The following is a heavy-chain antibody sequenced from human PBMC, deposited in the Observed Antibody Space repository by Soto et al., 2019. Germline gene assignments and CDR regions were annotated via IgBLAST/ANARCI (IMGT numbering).Heavy chain of an antibody. J-gene: IGHJ5*02. Sequence: ASVKVSCKASGYTFTGYYMHWVRQAPGQGLEWMGWINPNSGGTNYAQKFQGWVTMTRDTSISTAYMELSRLRSDDTAVYYCARDLRDCSSTSCYQWFDPWGQGTLVTVS. CDR3: ARDLRDCSSTSCYQWFDP. V-gene: IGHV1-2*04. CDR2: INPNSGGT. CDR1: GYTFTGYY. D-gene: IGHD2-2*01.